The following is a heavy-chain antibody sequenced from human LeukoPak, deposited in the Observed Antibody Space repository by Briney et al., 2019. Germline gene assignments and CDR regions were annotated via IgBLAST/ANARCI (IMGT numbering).Heavy chain of an antibody. CDR2: IYYSGST. CDR1: GGSISSYH. D-gene: IGHD4-17*01. V-gene: IGHV4-59*01. Sequence: SETLSLTCTVSGGSISSYHWSWIRQPPGKGLEWIGYIYYSGSTNYNPSLKSRVTVSVDTSKNQFSLKLSSVTAADTAVYYCARRHDYGDYYYFDYWGQGTLVTVSS. CDR3: ARRHDYGDYYYFDY. J-gene: IGHJ4*02.